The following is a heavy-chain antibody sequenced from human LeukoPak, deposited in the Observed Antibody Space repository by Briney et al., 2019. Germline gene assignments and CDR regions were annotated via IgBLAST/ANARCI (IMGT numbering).Heavy chain of an antibody. Sequence: GASVKVSCKASGYTFTSYAMNWVRQAPGQGLEWMGWINTNTGNPTYAQGFTGRFVFSLDTSVSTAYLQTSSLKAEDTAVYYCAREPLSSSWSYYYYYGMDVWGQGTTVTVSS. CDR1: GYTFTSYA. D-gene: IGHD6-13*01. CDR2: INTNTGNP. J-gene: IGHJ6*02. CDR3: AREPLSSSWSYYYYYGMDV. V-gene: IGHV7-4-1*02.